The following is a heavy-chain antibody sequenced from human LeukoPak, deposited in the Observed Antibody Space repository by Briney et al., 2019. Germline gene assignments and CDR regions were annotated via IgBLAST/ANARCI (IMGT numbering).Heavy chain of an antibody. CDR3: ARRVEEQLVRTHFDY. CDR1: GGSFSGYY. J-gene: IGHJ4*02. V-gene: IGHV4-34*01. Sequence: TSETLSLTCAVYGGSFSGYYWSWIRQPPGKGLEWIGEINHSGSTNYNPSLKGRVTISVDTSKNQFSLKLSSVTAADTAVYYCARRVEEQLVRTHFDYWGQGTLVTVSS. CDR2: INHSGST. D-gene: IGHD6-6*01.